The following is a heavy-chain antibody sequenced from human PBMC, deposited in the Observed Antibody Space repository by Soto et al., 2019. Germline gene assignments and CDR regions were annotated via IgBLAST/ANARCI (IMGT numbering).Heavy chain of an antibody. CDR1: GYTFSTHA. Sequence: GPSVKVSCKASGYTFSTHAMHWVRQAPGQSLEWMGWINGGTGQTKHSHRFQDRVSITRDTSASTAYMELSSLRSEDTAVYYCARDRCSSTSCYIPSYYGMDVWGQGTTVTVSS. D-gene: IGHD2-2*02. J-gene: IGHJ6*02. V-gene: IGHV1-3*01. CDR3: ARDRCSSTSCYIPSYYGMDV. CDR2: INGGTGQT.